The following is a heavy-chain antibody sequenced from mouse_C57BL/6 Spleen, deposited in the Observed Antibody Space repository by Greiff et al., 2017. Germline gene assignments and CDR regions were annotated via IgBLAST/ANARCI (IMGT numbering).Heavy chain of an antibody. J-gene: IGHJ4*01. CDR2: INPNNGGT. V-gene: IGHV1-26*01. D-gene: IGHD2-4*01. CDR3: ARWRLHYAMDY. CDR1: GYTFTDYY. Sequence: EVQLQPSGPELVKPGASVKISCKASGYTFTDYYMNWVKQSHGKSLEWIGDINPNNGGTSYNQKFKGKATLTVDKSSSTAYMELRSLTSEDSAVYYCARWRLHYAMDYWGQGTSVTVSS.